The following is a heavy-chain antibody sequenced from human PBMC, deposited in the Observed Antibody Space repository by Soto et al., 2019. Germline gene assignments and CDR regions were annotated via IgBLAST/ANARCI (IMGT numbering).Heavy chain of an antibody. D-gene: IGHD4-17*01. J-gene: IGHJ4*02. CDR3: AKHPEKSGDSRFDY. CDR2: INDSGGST. Sequence: AGGSLRLSCAASGFTFRSYAMSWVRQAPGKGLEWVSTINDSGGSTHYADAVKGRFTISRDNSKNTLYLQMNSLRAEDTAVYYCAKHPEKSGDSRFDYWGQGTLVTVSS. V-gene: IGHV3-23*01. CDR1: GFTFRSYA.